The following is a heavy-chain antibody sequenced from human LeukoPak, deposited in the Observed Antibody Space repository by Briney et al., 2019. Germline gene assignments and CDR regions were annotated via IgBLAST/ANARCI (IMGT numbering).Heavy chain of an antibody. CDR3: ARDGHYCTNGVYSPGGPFDI. J-gene: IGHJ3*02. CDR1: GGSISSGGYY. CDR2: IYYSGST. D-gene: IGHD2-8*01. V-gene: IGHV4-31*03. Sequence: SETLSLTCTVSGGSISSGGYYWSWIRQHPGKGLEWIGYIYYSGSTYYNPSLKSRVTISVDKSKNQFSLKLSSVTAADTAVYYCARDGHYCTNGVYSPGGPFDIWGQGTMVTVSS.